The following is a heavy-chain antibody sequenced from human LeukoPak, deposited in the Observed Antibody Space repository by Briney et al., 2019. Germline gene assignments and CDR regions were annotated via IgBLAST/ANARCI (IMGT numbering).Heavy chain of an antibody. V-gene: IGHV3-7*01. D-gene: IGHD3-16*01. Sequence: GGSLRLFCAASGFRLNSLWMSWVQQAPGKGPEWVANIMHDGSEKNYVDSVKGRLTISRDNANKALYLQMNSLRAEDTAVYYCARGGWGNYHYMDVWGKGTTVTVSS. CDR3: ARGGWGNYHYMDV. J-gene: IGHJ6*03. CDR2: IMHDGSEK. CDR1: GFRLNSLW.